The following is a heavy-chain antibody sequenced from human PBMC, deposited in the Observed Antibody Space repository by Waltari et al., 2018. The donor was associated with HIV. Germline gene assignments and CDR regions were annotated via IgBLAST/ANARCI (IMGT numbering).Heavy chain of an antibody. CDR3: VRDDPGYVPIDY. J-gene: IGHJ4*02. D-gene: IGHD3-16*01. CDR1: GFDLSQYS. Sequence: EVYLVQSGGGRVKPGDSLRLSCEGSGFDLSQYSMNWVRQTPTKGLEWVASLRRSTFEFDYGDSVRGRFTISRDNAKSSLFLQMDNLREDDTGTYYCVRDDPGYVPIDYWGQGTLVIVSS. V-gene: IGHV3-21*04. CDR2: LRRSTFEF.